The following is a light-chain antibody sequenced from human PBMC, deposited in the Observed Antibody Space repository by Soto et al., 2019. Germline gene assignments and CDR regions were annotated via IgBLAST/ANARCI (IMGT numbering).Light chain of an antibody. CDR2: KVS. J-gene: IGKJ1*01. V-gene: IGKV2-30*01. Sequence: DVVMTQSPLSLPVTLGQPASISCRSSQSLVYSDGNTYLNWFQQRPGQSPRRLIYKVSNRDSGLADRFSGSGSGADFTLKISRVEAEDFGVYYFMHGTHWPKTFRQGTKVEIK. CDR3: MHGTHWPKT. CDR1: QSLVYSDGNTY.